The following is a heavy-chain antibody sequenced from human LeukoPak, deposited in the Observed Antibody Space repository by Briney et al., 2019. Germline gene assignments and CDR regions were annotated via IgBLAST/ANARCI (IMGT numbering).Heavy chain of an antibody. CDR3: ARGGDGYNFSPHFDY. J-gene: IGHJ4*02. CDR2: IIPIFGTA. V-gene: IGHV1-69*13. D-gene: IGHD5-24*01. CDR1: GGTFSSYA. Sequence: AASVKVSCKASGGTFSSYAISWVRQAPGQGLEWMGGIIPIFGTANYAQKFQGRVTIIADESTSTAYMELSSLRSEDTAVYYCARGGDGYNFSPHFDYWGQGTLVTVSS.